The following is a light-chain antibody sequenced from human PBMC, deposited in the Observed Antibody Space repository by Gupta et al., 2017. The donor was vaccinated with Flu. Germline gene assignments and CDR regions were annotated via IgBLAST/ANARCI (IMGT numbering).Light chain of an antibody. V-gene: IGLV2-23*01. Sequence: SITISCTGASVHLGSFTLASWFQQHPAKLPICIVYDGNKRPAGVSRRFSASESGTTAFLKLSGHEAEDDSSDYYSLTAPDKIVVFGGGTKLTVL. J-gene: IGLJ2*01. CDR1: SVHLGSFTL. CDR3: SLTAPDKIVV. CDR2: DGN.